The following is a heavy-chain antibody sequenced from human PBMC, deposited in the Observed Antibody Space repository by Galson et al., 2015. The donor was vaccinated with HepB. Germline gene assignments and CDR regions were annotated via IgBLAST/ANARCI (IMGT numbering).Heavy chain of an antibody. D-gene: IGHD1-26*01. CDR1: GFTFSNAW. J-gene: IGHJ4*02. CDR3: TTSHIVGATNFDY. V-gene: IGHV3-15*01. CDR2: IKSKTDGGTT. Sequence: SLRLSCAATGFTFSNAWMSWVRQAPGKGLEWVGRIKSKTDGGTTDYAAPVKGRFTISRDDSKSTLYLQMNSLKTEDTAVYYCTTSHIVGATNFDYWGQGTLVTVSS.